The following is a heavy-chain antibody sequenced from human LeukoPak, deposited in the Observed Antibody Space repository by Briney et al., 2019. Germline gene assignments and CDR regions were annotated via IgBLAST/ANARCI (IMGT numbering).Heavy chain of an antibody. CDR2: IFHSGGS. J-gene: IGHJ6*02. CDR3: ARLLPSAFYHGMDV. CDR1: GDSTNNFH. D-gene: IGHD3-16*01. Sequence: PSETLSLTCTVSGDSTNNFHWSWIRQPPGKGLEWIGHIFHSGGSKYNPSLKSRATISTDMSKNVLSLGLTSVTAADTAVYYCARLLPSAFYHGMDVWGQGTTVTVSS. V-gene: IGHV4-59*01.